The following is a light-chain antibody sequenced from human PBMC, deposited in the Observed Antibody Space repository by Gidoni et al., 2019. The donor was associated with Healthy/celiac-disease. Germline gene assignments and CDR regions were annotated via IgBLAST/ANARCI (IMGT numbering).Light chain of an antibody. V-gene: IGLV1-51*01. CDR3: GTWDSSLSAYV. J-gene: IGLJ1*01. CDR1: SSNIGNNY. Sequence: CSGSSSNIGNNYVSWYQQLPGTAPKLLIYDNNKRPSGIPDRFSGSKSGTSATLGITGLQTGDEADYYCGTWDSSLSAYVFGTGTKVTVL. CDR2: DNN.